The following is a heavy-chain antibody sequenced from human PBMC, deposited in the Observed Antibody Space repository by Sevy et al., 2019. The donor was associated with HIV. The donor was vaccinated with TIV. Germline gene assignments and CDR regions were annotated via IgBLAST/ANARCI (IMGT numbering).Heavy chain of an antibody. CDR1: GFTFSKYS. CDR2: LSFGCGEI. V-gene: IGHV3-23*01. CDR3: AREGCTKPHDY. D-gene: IGHD2-8*01. J-gene: IGHJ4*02. Sequence: GGSLRLSCAASGFTFSKYSMSWVRQPPGKGLEWVSTLSFGCGEINYADSVKGRFTITRDNSKTSVYLQMNNLRPEDTAVYYCAREGCTKPHDYWGQGTLVTVSS.